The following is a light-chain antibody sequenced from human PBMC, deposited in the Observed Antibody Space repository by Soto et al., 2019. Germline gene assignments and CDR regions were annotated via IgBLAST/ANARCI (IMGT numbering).Light chain of an antibody. CDR3: QVWDSSSDHVV. CDR1: NIGSKS. V-gene: IGLV3-21*04. J-gene: IGLJ2*01. Sequence: SYELTQPPSVSLAPGKTARITCGGNNIGSKSVHRYQQKPGQAPVLVIYYDSDRPSGIPERFSGSNSGNTATLTISRVEAGDEADYYCQVWDSSSDHVVFGGGTKLTVL. CDR2: YDS.